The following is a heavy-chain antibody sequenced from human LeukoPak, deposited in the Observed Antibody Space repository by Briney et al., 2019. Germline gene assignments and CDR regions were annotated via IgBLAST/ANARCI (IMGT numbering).Heavy chain of an antibody. CDR3: ARDTALGY. Sequence: GGSLRLSCAASGFTFSSYGMHWVRQAPGKGLEWVAVISYDGSNKYYADSVKGRFTISRGNSKNTLYLQMNSLRAEDTAVYYCARDTALGYWGQGTLVTVSS. D-gene: IGHD5-18*01. CDR2: ISYDGSNK. J-gene: IGHJ4*02. CDR1: GFTFSSYG. V-gene: IGHV3-30*03.